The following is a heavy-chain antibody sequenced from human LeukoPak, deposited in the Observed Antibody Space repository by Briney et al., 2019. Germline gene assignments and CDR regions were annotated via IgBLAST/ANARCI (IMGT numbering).Heavy chain of an antibody. V-gene: IGHV3-48*04. J-gene: IGHJ4*02. Sequence: GGSLRLSCAASGFTFSSYAMHWVRQAPGKGLEWVSYISSSSSTIYYADSVKGRFTISRDNAKNSLYLQMNSLRAEDTAVYYCARDYNDFWSGYSVGFDYWGQGTLVTVSS. D-gene: IGHD3-3*01. CDR1: GFTFSSYA. CDR3: ARDYNDFWSGYSVGFDY. CDR2: ISSSSSTI.